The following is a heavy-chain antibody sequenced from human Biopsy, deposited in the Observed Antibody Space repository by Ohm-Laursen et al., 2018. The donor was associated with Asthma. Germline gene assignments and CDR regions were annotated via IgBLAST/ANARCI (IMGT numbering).Heavy chain of an antibody. CDR3: ARGLDYSGRSGFDY. Sequence: SLRLSCSATGFMFRSFGMHWVRQAPGKGLEWVALMSYDGSIKDYADSVKGRFTISRDNSMNTLYLHMNSLRVEDTAVYYCARGLDYSGRSGFDYWGQGTLVTVSS. CDR2: MSYDGSIK. V-gene: IGHV3-30*03. D-gene: IGHD3-10*01. J-gene: IGHJ4*02. CDR1: GFMFRSFG.